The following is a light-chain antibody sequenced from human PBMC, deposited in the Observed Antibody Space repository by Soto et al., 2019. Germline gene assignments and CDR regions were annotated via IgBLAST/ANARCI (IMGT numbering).Light chain of an antibody. Sequence: DIQMTQAPSTLSASVGDRVTITCRASQSISSWLAWYQQKPGKAPKLLIYKASILESGVPSRFSGSGSGTEFTLTISRLQPDDFATYYCQQYSVYSWTFGQGTNVEI. CDR3: QQYSVYSWT. CDR1: QSISSW. V-gene: IGKV1-5*03. CDR2: KAS. J-gene: IGKJ1*01.